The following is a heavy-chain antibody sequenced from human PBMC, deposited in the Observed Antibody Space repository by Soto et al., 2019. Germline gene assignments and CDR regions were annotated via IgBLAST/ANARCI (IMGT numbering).Heavy chain of an antibody. Sequence: PSETLSLTCTVSGGSISSYYWSWIRQPPGKGLEWIGEINHSGSTNYSPSLKSRVTISVDTSKNQFSLKLSSVTAADTAVYYCARITGTTDYWGQGTLVTVSS. CDR3: ARITGTTDY. CDR2: INHSGST. V-gene: IGHV4-34*01. D-gene: IGHD1-7*01. CDR1: GGSISSYY. J-gene: IGHJ4*02.